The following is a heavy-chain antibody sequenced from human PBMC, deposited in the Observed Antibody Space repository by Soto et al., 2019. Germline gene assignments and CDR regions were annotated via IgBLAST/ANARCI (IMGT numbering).Heavy chain of an antibody. V-gene: IGHV3-30-3*01. J-gene: IGHJ6*02. CDR1: GFTFSSYA. Sequence: GSLRLSCAASGFTFSSYAMHWVRQAPGKGLEWVAVISYDGSNKYYADSVKGRFTISRDNSKNTLYLQMNSLRAEDTAVYYCARDPRDGYNSDYGMDVWGQGTTVTVSS. CDR3: ARDPRDGYNSDYGMDV. D-gene: IGHD5-12*01. CDR2: ISYDGSNK.